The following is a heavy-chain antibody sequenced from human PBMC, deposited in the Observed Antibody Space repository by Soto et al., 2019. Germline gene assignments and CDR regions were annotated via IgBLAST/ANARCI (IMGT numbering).Heavy chain of an antibody. CDR1: GGSFSGYY. Sequence: QVQLQQWGAGLLKPSETLSLTCAVYGGSFSGYYWSWIRQPPGKGLEWIGEINHSGSTNYNPSLKSRFTISVDTSKNQFSLKLSSVTAADTAVYYCARAYYGSGSSDRNWFDPWGQGTLVTVSS. V-gene: IGHV4-34*01. J-gene: IGHJ5*02. CDR2: INHSGST. D-gene: IGHD3-10*01. CDR3: ARAYYGSGSSDRNWFDP.